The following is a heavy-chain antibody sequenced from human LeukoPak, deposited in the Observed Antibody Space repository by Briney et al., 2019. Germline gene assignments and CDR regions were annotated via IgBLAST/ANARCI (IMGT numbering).Heavy chain of an antibody. CDR2: ISGSGDST. J-gene: IGHJ5*02. Sequence: GGSLRLSCAASGFTFSSYAMSWVRQAPGKGLEWVSAISGSGDSTYYADSVKGRFTISRDNSKNTLYLQMNSLRAEDTAVYYCAKERVTIAYCGGDCYFPLNWFDPWGQGTLVTVSS. CDR3: AKERVTIAYCGGDCYFPLNWFDP. D-gene: IGHD2-21*02. V-gene: IGHV3-23*01. CDR1: GFTFSSYA.